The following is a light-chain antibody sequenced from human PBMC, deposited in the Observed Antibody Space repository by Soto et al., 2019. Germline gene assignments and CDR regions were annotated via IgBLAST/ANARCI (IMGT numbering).Light chain of an antibody. Sequence: QSALTQPASVSGSPGQSITISCSGTSSDVGSYNLVSWYQQHPGKAPKLIIYEDSKRPSGVSNRFSGSKSGNTASLTISGLQAEDEADYYCCSYVPSGYVFGTGTKVTVL. CDR3: CSYVPSGYV. CDR1: SSDVGSYNL. CDR2: EDS. J-gene: IGLJ1*01. V-gene: IGLV2-23*01.